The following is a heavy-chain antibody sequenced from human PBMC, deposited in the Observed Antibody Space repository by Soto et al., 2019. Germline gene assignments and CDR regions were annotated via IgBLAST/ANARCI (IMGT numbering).Heavy chain of an antibody. D-gene: IGHD6-6*01. CDR1: GYTFTSYG. CDR2: ISAYNGST. Sequence: ASVKVSCKASGYTFTSYGMSWVRQAPGQGLEGMGWISAYNGSTNYAQKLQGRVTMTTDTSTSTAYMELRSLRSDDTAVYYCAEHSSSSGGYYYYGMDVWGQGTPVTVSS. V-gene: IGHV1-18*01. J-gene: IGHJ6*02. CDR3: AEHSSSSGGYYYYGMDV.